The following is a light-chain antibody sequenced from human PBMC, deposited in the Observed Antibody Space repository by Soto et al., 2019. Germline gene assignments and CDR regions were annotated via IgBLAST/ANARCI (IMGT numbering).Light chain of an antibody. V-gene: IGLV1-44*01. Sequence: QSVLTQPPSAAGTPGQRVIISCSGSSSNIGRDTVNWYRQFPGTAPKLLIYSNNQRPSGVTYRFSGSKSGTSASLAVSGLQSEDEADYYCAVWDDSLNGLWVFGGGTKVTVL. J-gene: IGLJ3*02. CDR2: SNN. CDR1: SSNIGRDT. CDR3: AVWDDSLNGLWV.